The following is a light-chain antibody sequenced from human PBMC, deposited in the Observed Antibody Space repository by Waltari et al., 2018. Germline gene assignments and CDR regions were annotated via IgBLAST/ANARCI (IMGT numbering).Light chain of an antibody. CDR1: RSAVGSYNI. CDR2: EVT. Sequence: QSALTQAASVSGSPGQAITISCTGTRSAVGSYNIVPWYQQHPGKAPTPIISEVTKRPSGVSNRFSGSKSGNTASLTISGLQAEDEADYFCSSYGSINTWLFGGGTKLTVL. V-gene: IGLV2-23*02. CDR3: SSYGSINTWL. J-gene: IGLJ3*02.